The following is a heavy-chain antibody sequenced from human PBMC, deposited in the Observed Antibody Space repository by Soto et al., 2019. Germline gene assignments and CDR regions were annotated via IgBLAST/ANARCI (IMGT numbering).Heavy chain of an antibody. Sequence: EGQLVESGGGLVQPGGSLRLSCQVSGFTFRSYWMTWVRRAPGKGLEWVANINLDGREKYYVDAVKGRFTISGDNAKSSLHLDLRELRANDTAVYYCARGAMAGNEVPGDWGQGTLVTVSS. CDR3: ARGAMAGNEVPGD. CDR1: GFTFRSYW. CDR2: INLDGREK. D-gene: IGHD1-1*01. J-gene: IGHJ1*01. V-gene: IGHV3-7*05.